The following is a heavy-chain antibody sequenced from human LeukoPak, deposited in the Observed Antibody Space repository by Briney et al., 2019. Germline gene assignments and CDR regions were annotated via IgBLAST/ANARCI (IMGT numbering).Heavy chain of an antibody. Sequence: GGSLRLSCAASGFTFSSYSMNWVRQAPGKGLEWVSSISSSSSYIYYADSVKGRFTISRDNAKNSLYLQMNSLRAEDTAVYYCARVISRWLQSDYWGQGTLVTVSS. J-gene: IGHJ4*02. D-gene: IGHD5-24*01. V-gene: IGHV3-21*01. CDR3: ARVISRWLQSDY. CDR2: ISSSSSYI. CDR1: GFTFSSYS.